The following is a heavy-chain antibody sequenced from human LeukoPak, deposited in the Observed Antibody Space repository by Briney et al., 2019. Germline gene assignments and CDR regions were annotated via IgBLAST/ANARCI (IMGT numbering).Heavy chain of an antibody. Sequence: SETLSLTCTVSGGSISSYYWSWIRQPPGKGLEWIGYIYYSGSTNYNPSLKSRVTISVDTSKNQFSLKLSSVTAADTAVYYCARGPRQIYCSGGSCYYFDYWGQGTLVTVSS. CDR2: IYYSGST. CDR1: GGSISSYY. CDR3: ARGPRQIYCSGGSCYYFDY. V-gene: IGHV4-59*01. J-gene: IGHJ4*02. D-gene: IGHD2-15*01.